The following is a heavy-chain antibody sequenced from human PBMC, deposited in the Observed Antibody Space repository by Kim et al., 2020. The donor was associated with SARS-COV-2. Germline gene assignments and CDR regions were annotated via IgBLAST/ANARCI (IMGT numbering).Heavy chain of an antibody. J-gene: IGHJ6*02. CDR2: IYTSGST. D-gene: IGHD3-10*01. CDR3: ARDVWFGELLNYYYYGMDV. CDR1: GGSISSGSYY. V-gene: IGHV4-61*02. Sequence: SETLSLTCTVSGGSISSGSYYWSWIRQPAGKGLEWIGRIYTSGSTNYNPSLKSRVTISVDTSKNQFSLKLSSLTAADTAVYYCARDVWFGELLNYYYYGMDVWGQGTTVTVSS.